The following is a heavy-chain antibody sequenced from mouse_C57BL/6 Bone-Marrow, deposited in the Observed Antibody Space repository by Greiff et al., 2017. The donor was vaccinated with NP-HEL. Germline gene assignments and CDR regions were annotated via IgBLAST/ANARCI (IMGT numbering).Heavy chain of an antibody. Sequence: QVQLQQSGPELVKPGASVKISCKASGYSFTSYYIHWVKQRPGQGLEWIGWIYPGSGNTKYNEKFKGKATLTVDTSSSAAYMQLSCLTSEDSAVYYCARWRSYYGSSYVEWYFDVWGTGTTVTVSS. CDR2: IYPGSGNT. J-gene: IGHJ1*03. CDR1: GYSFTSYY. CDR3: ARWRSYYGSSYVEWYFDV. V-gene: IGHV1-66*01. D-gene: IGHD1-1*01.